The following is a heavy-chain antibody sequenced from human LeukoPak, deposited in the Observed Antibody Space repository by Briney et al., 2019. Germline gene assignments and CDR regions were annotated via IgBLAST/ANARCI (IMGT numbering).Heavy chain of an antibody. V-gene: IGHV3-23*01. J-gene: IGHJ4*02. CDR1: GFTFSSYA. CDR3: AKVAPNHNTEIVALYSDN. CDR2: LSGSGGTI. D-gene: IGHD5-12*01. Sequence: PGGSLRLSCAASGFTFSSYAMSWVRQAPGKGLEWVSALSGSGGTIDYADSVKGRFTISRDISKNTLYLQMNSLRAEDTAIYYCAKVAPNHNTEIVALYSDNCGQGTPVTVSS.